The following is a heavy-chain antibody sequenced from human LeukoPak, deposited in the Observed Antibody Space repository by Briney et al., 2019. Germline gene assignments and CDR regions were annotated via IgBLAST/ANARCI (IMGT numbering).Heavy chain of an antibody. Sequence: PSQTLSLTCTVSGGSISSGSYYWSWIRQPAGKGLEWIGRIYTSGSTNYNPSLKSRVTISVDTSKNQFSLKLSSVTAADTAVYYCARLNYGSYLDYWGHGTLVTVSS. J-gene: IGHJ4*01. V-gene: IGHV4-61*02. CDR1: GGSISSGSYY. CDR2: IYTSGST. D-gene: IGHD3-10*01. CDR3: ARLNYGSYLDY.